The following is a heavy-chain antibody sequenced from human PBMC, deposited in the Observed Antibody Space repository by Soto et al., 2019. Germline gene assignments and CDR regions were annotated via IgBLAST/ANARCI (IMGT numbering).Heavy chain of an antibody. CDR3: ATVHTSVTFDS. D-gene: IGHD4-17*01. V-gene: IGHV3-15*07. CDR2: IKSKTDGATT. Sequence: PGGSLRLSCAASGLTFTYAWMDWVRQAPGKGLEWVGRIKSKTDGATTDYAAPVKGRFSISRDDSKNTLYLRMNSLKTEDTGVYYCATVHTSVTFDSWGHRTLVTVSS. J-gene: IGHJ4*01. CDR1: GLTFTYAW.